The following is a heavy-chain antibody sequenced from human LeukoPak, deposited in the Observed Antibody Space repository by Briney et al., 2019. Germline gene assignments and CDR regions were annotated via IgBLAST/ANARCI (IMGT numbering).Heavy chain of an antibody. D-gene: IGHD1-1*01. V-gene: IGHV3-48*01. CDR1: GFPFIEYS. J-gene: IGHJ4*02. CDR2: IGIDSGNT. Sequence: GGSLRLSCTASGFPFIEYSMNWVRQVPGKVLEWISYIGIDSGNTKYADSVRGRFTVSADKAKNSLYLQMNSLRVEDTAVYYCARDHNYAFDNWGQGTLVSVAS. CDR3: ARDHNYAFDN.